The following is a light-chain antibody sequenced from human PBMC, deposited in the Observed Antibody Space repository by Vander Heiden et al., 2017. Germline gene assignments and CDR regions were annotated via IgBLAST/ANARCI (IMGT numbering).Light chain of an antibody. J-gene: IGKJ1*01. CDR3: QQLNSYPPWT. Sequence: DIPLTQSPSFLSASVGDRVTITCRASQGISSYLAWYQQKPGKAPKLLIYAASTLQSGVPSRFSGSGCGTEFTLTISSLQPEDFATYYCQQLNSYPPWTFGQGTKVEIK. V-gene: IGKV1-9*01. CDR2: AAS. CDR1: QGISSY.